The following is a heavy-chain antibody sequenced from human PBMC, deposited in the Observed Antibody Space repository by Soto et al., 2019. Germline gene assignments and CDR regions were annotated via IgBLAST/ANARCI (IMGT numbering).Heavy chain of an antibody. CDR1: GGTIRSPDW. J-gene: IGHJ5*02. D-gene: IGHD6-19*01. V-gene: IGHV4-4*02. CDR3: ARGRGRYSSGWSWFDP. CDR2: IFQSGST. Sequence: QVQLQESGPGLVEPSGTLSLTCGVSGGTIRSPDWWTWVRQPPGKGLEWIGEIFQSGSTNYTPSLESRVTISVDKSKNQFSLTLTSVTAADTAVSFCARGRGRYSSGWSWFDPWGQGILVTVSS.